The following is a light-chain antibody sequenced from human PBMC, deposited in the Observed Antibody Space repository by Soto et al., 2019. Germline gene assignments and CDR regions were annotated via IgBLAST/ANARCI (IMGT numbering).Light chain of an antibody. CDR1: QNVANY. CDR2: ESS. Sequence: EIVLTQSPATLSLSPGERATLSCRASQNVANYLDWYQQKPGQAPRLLIYESSNRATGIAARFSGSGSGTDFTLTISSRGPEDFAVYSCQQRSNWPQTFGQGTKVDIK. J-gene: IGKJ1*01. V-gene: IGKV3-11*01. CDR3: QQRSNWPQT.